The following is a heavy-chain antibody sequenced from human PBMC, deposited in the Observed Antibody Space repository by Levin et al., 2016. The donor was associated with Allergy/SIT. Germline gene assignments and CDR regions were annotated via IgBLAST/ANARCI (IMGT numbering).Heavy chain of an antibody. CDR3: AKGPGYYDFSPGDY. CDR1: GFIFKNYA. V-gene: IGHV3-23*01. D-gene: IGHD3/OR15-3a*01. Sequence: GGSLRLSCVASGFIFKNYAMSWVRQAPGKGLEWVSGINAGGGNTYYADSVKGRFTISRDNSKNTLFLQLNSLRAEDTALYYCAKGPGYYDFSPGDYRGQGTLVTVSS. CDR2: INAGGGNT. J-gene: IGHJ4*02.